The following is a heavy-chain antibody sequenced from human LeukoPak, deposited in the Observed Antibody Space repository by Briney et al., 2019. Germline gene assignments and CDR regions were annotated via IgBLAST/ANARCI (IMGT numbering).Heavy chain of an antibody. CDR3: ARLRRSGIVATIGDAFDI. CDR1: GYSFTSYW. CDR2: IYPGDSDT. J-gene: IGHJ3*02. D-gene: IGHD5-12*01. V-gene: IGHV5-51*01. Sequence: GESLKISCKGSGYSFTSYWIGWVRQMPGKGLEWMGIIYPGDSDTRYSPSFQGQVTISADKSISTAYLQWSSLKASDTAMYYCARLRRSGIVATIGDAFDIWGQGTMATVSS.